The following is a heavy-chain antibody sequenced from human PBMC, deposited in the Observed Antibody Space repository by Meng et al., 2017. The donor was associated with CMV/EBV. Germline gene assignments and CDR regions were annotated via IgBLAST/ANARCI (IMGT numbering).Heavy chain of an antibody. CDR2: INSDGSST. J-gene: IGHJ4*02. CDR3: ARDPRDGYNLPLDY. Sequence: GRSLRLSCAASGFTFSSYWMHWVRQAPGKGLVWVSRINSDGSSTSYADSVKGRFTISRDNAKNTLYLQMNSLRAEDTAVYYCARDPRDGYNLPLDYWGQGTLVTVSS. CDR1: GFTFSSYW. D-gene: IGHD5-24*01. V-gene: IGHV3-74*01.